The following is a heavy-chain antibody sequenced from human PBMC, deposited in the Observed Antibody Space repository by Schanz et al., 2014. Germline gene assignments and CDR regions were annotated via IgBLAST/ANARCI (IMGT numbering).Heavy chain of an antibody. D-gene: IGHD3-16*02. CDR2: ISGSGGST. Sequence: EVQLLESGGGLVQPGGSLRLSCAASGFTFGDYAMTWVRQAPGKGLEWVSAISGSGGSTYYADSVKGRFTISRDNSKNTLYLQMSSLTTEDTAVYFCARDNRYYLFDYWGQGALVTVSS. CDR3: ARDNRYYLFDY. V-gene: IGHV3-23*01. CDR1: GFTFGDYA. J-gene: IGHJ4*02.